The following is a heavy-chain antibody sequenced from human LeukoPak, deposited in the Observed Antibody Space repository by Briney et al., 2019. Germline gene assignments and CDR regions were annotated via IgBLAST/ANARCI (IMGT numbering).Heavy chain of an antibody. V-gene: IGHV3-23*01. Sequence: GGSVRLSCAASGFSFSNYAMSWVRQAPGKGLEWVSAISGRDGSTYYAGSVKGRFTISRDNSKNTLYLQMNSLRGEDTAVYYCAKSGGVRFDPWGQGTLVTVSS. CDR3: AKSGGVRFDP. CDR1: GFSFSNYA. CDR2: ISGRDGST. J-gene: IGHJ5*02. D-gene: IGHD3-16*01.